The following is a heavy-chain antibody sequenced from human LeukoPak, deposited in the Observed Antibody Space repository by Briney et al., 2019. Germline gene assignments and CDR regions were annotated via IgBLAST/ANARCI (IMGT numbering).Heavy chain of an antibody. CDR3: ARGQIYYDGSGFDY. Sequence: ETLSLTCTVSGGSISSYTMNWVRQAPGKGLEWVSSITSSSSYIYYADSVKGRFTISRDNAKNSLYLQMNSLRAEDTAVYYCARGQIYYDGSGFDYWGQGTLVTVSS. CDR1: GGSISSYT. CDR2: ITSSSSYI. D-gene: IGHD3-22*01. V-gene: IGHV3-21*01. J-gene: IGHJ4*02.